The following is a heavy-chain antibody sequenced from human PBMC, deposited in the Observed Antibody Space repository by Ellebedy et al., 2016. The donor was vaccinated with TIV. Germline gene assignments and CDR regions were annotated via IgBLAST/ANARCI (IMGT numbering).Heavy chain of an antibody. CDR1: RFSFNSYW. J-gene: IGHJ3*01. CDR3: ATDGSYGDYRSPAHAFVF. Sequence: GESLKISCAASRFSFNSYWMTWVRQAPGKGLEWVANMNQDGSDKYYVDSVKGRFTISRDNAKNSLYLQMTSLRAEDTAVYYCATDGSYGDYRSPAHAFVFWGQGTTVTVSS. V-gene: IGHV3-7*01. D-gene: IGHD4-17*01. CDR2: MNQDGSDK.